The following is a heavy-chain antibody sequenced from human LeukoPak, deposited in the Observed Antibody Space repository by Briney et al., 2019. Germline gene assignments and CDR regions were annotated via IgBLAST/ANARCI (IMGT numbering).Heavy chain of an antibody. CDR3: ARGSSGWYPQAWTN. CDR1: GGSFSGYY. Sequence: SETMSLTCAVYGGSFSGYYWSWIRQPPGRGLEWIGEINHSGSTNYNPSLKSRVTISVDTSKNQFSLKLSSVTAADTAVYYCARGSSGWYPQAWTNWGQGTLVTVSS. D-gene: IGHD6-13*01. CDR2: INHSGST. J-gene: IGHJ4*02. V-gene: IGHV4-34*01.